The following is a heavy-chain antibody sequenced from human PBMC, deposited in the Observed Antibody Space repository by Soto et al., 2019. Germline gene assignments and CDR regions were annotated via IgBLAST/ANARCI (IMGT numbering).Heavy chain of an antibody. Sequence: GGSLRLSCAASGFAFSNYAMHWVRQAPGKGLEWVAVISYDGQDKFYRDSVKGRFTISRDNSKNLVYLQMNSLRPVDTAVYYCAKEEDAATPVAGYYYYGMDVWGQGTTVTVSS. V-gene: IGHV3-30*18. CDR1: GFAFSNYA. CDR3: AKEEDAATPVAGYYYYGMDV. CDR2: ISYDGQDK. D-gene: IGHD6-19*01. J-gene: IGHJ6*02.